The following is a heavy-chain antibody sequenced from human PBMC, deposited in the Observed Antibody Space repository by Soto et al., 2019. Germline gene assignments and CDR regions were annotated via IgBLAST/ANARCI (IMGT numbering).Heavy chain of an antibody. V-gene: IGHV4-61*01. CDR1: DGSISSHSYY. Sequence: SATLSLTFTFSDGSISSHSYYWSWTRQPPENGLEWIGYIYYSGSTNYNPSLKSRVTISVDTSKNQFSLKLSSVTAADTAVYYCARDQYYYDSSGPLPAFDIWGQGKMVTASS. D-gene: IGHD3-22*01. CDR2: IYYSGST. J-gene: IGHJ3*02. CDR3: ARDQYYYDSSGPLPAFDI.